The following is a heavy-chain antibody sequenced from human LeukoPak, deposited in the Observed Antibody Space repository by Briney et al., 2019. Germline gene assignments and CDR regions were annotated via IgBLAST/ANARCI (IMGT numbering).Heavy chain of an antibody. CDR3: AREGKPYDILTGYIYPSGFQH. Sequence: GGSLRLSCAASGFTFSSYAMHWVRQAPGKGLEWVAVISYDGSNKYYADSVKGRFTISRDNSKNTLYLQMNSLRAEDTAVYYCAREGKPYDILTGYIYPSGFQHWGQGTLVTVSS. CDR2: ISYDGSNK. V-gene: IGHV3-30*14. D-gene: IGHD3-9*01. CDR1: GFTFSSYA. J-gene: IGHJ1*01.